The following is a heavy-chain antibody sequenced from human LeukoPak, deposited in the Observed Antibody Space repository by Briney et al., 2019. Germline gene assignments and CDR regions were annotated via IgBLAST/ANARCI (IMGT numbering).Heavy chain of an antibody. CDR3: AKMKGHPLPKYYMDV. CDR1: GFTFSGFA. CDR2: ISGSGDNT. Sequence: GGSLRLSCAASGFTFSGFAMSWVRRTPGKGLEWVSGISGSGDNTLYADSVKSRFTISRDNSKNTLYLEMNSLRAEDTAIYYCAKMKGHPLPKYYMDVWGQGTTVTVSS. J-gene: IGHJ6*01. D-gene: IGHD1-26*01. V-gene: IGHV3-23*01.